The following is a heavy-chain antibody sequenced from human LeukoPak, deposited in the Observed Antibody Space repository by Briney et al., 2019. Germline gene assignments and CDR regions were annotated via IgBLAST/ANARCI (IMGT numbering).Heavy chain of an antibody. Sequence: PGGSLRLSCASSGFTFSNYWMSWVRQAPGKGLEWVSYISSSSTYIYYAASVKGRFAISRDNARNSLFLQMNSLRAEDSGIYYCARDPRLEISGMVIDMLDYWGQGTLVTVSS. D-gene: IGHD3-3*01. J-gene: IGHJ4*02. CDR3: ARDPRLEISGMVIDMLDY. CDR2: ISSSSTYI. CDR1: GFTFSNYW. V-gene: IGHV3-21*01.